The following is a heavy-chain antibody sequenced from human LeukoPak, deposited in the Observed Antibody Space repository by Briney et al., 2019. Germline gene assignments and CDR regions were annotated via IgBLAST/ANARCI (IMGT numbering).Heavy chain of an antibody. CDR3: ARGSMIRGTAGDY. V-gene: IGHV1-8*01. J-gene: IGHJ4*02. CDR2: MNPHSGNT. CDR1: GYSLSAYD. D-gene: IGHD3-10*01. Sequence: ASVKVSCKASGYSLSAYDINWVRQATGQGLEWMGWMNPHSGNTGYAQKFQGRVTMTRDTSINTAYMELSRLRSEDTAVYYCARGSMIRGTAGDYWGQGTLVTVSS.